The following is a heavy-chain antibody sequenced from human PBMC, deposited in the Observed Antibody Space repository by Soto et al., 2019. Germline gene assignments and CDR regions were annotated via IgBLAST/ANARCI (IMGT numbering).Heavy chain of an antibody. CDR1: GYTFTSYA. J-gene: IGHJ4*02. D-gene: IGHD6-19*01. CDR2: INAGNGNT. Sequence: ASVKVSCKASGYTFTSYAMHWVRQAPGQRLEWMGWINAGNGNTKYSQKFQGRVTITRDTSASTAYMELSSLRFEDTAVYYCAALYGYSSGNDYWGQGTLVTVSS. V-gene: IGHV1-3*01. CDR3: AALYGYSSGNDY.